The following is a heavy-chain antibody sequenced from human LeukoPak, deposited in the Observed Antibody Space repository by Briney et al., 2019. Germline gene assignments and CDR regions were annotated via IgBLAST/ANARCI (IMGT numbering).Heavy chain of an antibody. CDR2: ISRSGSTK. J-gene: IGHJ6*03. CDR1: GFTFSDYN. Sequence: GGSLRLSCAASGFTFSDYNMRWIRQAPGKGLEWVSSISRSGSTKYYADSVKGRFTISRDNAKNSLFLQMNSLRAEDTAVYYCAREIVYSYMDVWGKGTTVTISS. V-gene: IGHV3-11*01. D-gene: IGHD2-15*01. CDR3: AREIVYSYMDV.